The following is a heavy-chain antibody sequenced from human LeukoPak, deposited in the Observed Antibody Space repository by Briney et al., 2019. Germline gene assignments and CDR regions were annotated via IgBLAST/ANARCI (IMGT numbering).Heavy chain of an antibody. V-gene: IGHV1-2*02. CDR1: GYTFTSYD. Sequence: ASVKVSCKASGYTFTSYDINWVRQATGQGLEWMGWINPNSGGTNYAQKFQGRVTMTRDTSISTAYMELSRLRSDDTAVYYCARVEGGDTAYYFDYWGQGTLVTVSS. CDR2: INPNSGGT. D-gene: IGHD5-18*01. J-gene: IGHJ4*02. CDR3: ARVEGGDTAYYFDY.